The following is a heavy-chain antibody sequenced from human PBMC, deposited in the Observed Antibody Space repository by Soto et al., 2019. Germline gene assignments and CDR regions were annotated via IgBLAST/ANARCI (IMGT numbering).Heavy chain of an antibody. J-gene: IGHJ4*02. CDR1: GFTFSSYA. CDR2: ISYDGSNK. V-gene: IGHV3-30-3*01. D-gene: IGHD6-13*01. Sequence: PGGSLRLSCAASGFTFSSYAMHWVRQAPGKGLEWVAVISYDGSNKYYADSVKGRFTISRDNSKNTLYLQMNSLRAEDTAVYYCARDPRVGTYYFDYWAREPWSRSPQ. CDR3: ARDPRVGTYYFDY.